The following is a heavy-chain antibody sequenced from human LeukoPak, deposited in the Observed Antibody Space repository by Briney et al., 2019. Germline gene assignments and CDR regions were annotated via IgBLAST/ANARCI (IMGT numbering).Heavy chain of an antibody. CDR2: IYYSGST. CDR1: GGSISSYY. D-gene: IGHD6-19*01. Sequence: SETLSLTCTVSGGSISSYYWSWIRQPPGKGLEWIGYIYYSGSTNYNPSLKSRVTISVDTSKNQFSLKLSSVTAADTAVYYCARESRSSGCYGFDYWGQGNLVTVSS. CDR3: ARESRSSGCYGFDY. J-gene: IGHJ4*01. V-gene: IGHV4-59*01.